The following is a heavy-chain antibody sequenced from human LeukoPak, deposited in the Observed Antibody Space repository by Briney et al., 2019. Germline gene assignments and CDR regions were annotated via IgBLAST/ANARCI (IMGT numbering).Heavy chain of an antibody. V-gene: IGHV3-11*01. CDR3: LRTSYNWN. Sequence: KPGGSLRLSCAVSGFTFKDYNMGWLRQAPGKGLEWVSYISSSGDSTYYADSLQGRFTISRDNARNSLFLQMNRLRAEDTAVYFCLRTSYNWNWGQGTLVAVSS. D-gene: IGHD1-20*01. J-gene: IGHJ4*02. CDR2: ISSSGDST. CDR1: GFTFKDYN.